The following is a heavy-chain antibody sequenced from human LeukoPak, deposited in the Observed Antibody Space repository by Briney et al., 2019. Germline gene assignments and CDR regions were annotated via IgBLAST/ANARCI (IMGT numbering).Heavy chain of an antibody. Sequence: SQTLSLTCTVSGGSISSGSDYWTWIRQPAGKGLEWIGRVYNSGSTNYNPSLKSRVTISVDTSKNQLSLKLSSVTAADTAVYYCARDLGSRGYPTDWFDPWGQGTLVTVSS. CDR1: GGSISSGSDY. D-gene: IGHD6-25*01. CDR2: VYNSGST. CDR3: ARDLGSRGYPTDWFDP. J-gene: IGHJ5*02. V-gene: IGHV4-61*02.